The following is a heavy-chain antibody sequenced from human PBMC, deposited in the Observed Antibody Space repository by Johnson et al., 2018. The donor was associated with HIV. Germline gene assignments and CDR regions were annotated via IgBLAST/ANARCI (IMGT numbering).Heavy chain of an antibody. CDR2: ISYDGSNK. Sequence: QVQLVESGGGLVQPGGSLRLSCAASGFTFSNYWMTWVRQAPGKGLEWVAVISYDGSNKYYADSVKGRFTISRDNSKNTLYLQMSSLRAEDTAIYYCARDSGKWSGVRFAFDIWGQGTMVTVSS. D-gene: IGHD3-10*01. CDR3: ARDSGKWSGVRFAFDI. J-gene: IGHJ3*02. CDR1: GFTFSNYW. V-gene: IGHV3-30-3*01.